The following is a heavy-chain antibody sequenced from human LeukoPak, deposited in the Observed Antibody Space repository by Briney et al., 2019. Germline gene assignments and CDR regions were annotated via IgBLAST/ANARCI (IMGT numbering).Heavy chain of an antibody. CDR3: ARNERFLEWSSIVHDAFDI. D-gene: IGHD3-3*01. J-gene: IGHJ3*02. CDR1: GGSFSGYY. Sequence: SETLSLTCAVYGGSFSGYYWSWIRQPPGKGLEWIGEINHSGSTNYNPSLKSRVTISVDTSKNQFSLKLSSVTAADTAVYYCARNERFLEWSSIVHDAFDIWGQGTMVTVSS. CDR2: INHSGST. V-gene: IGHV4-34*01.